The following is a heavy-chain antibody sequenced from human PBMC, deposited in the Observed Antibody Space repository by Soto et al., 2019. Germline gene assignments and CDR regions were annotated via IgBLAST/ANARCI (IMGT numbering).Heavy chain of an antibody. V-gene: IGHV1-18*01. D-gene: IGHD3-10*01. CDR2: ISAYNGNT. J-gene: IGHJ4*02. Sequence: ASVKVSCKASGDTFASFGFSWVRQAPGQGLEWLGWISAYNGNTHYAQKVRDRVTLTTDTSTNIAYMELRSLTSDDTAVYYCARDQESITDRILQYWGQGTRVTVSS. CDR1: GDTFASFG. CDR3: ARDQESITDRILQY.